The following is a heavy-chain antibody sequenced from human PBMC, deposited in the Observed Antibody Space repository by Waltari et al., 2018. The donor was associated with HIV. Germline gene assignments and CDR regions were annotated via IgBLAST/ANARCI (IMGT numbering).Heavy chain of an antibody. D-gene: IGHD3-22*01. J-gene: IGHJ6*02. CDR1: GTTFPRYG. CDR3: ARLTHYYDTSGPDYYYYGMDV. CDR2: ISAYNGNT. V-gene: IGHV1-18*01. Sequence: QVQLVQSGAEVKKPGASVKVSCKASGTTFPRYGISWVRQAPGQGLEWMGWISAYNGNTNYAQKLQGRVSMTTETSTSTAYMELRSLRSDDTAVYYCARLTHYYDTSGPDYYYYGMDVWGQGTTVTVSS.